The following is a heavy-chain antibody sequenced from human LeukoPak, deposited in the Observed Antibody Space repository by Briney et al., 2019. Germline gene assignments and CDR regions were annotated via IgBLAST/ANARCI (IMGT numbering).Heavy chain of an antibody. CDR3: ARFPYSVVRGAKPIYYFDY. Sequence: VASVKVSCKASGYTFTSYDINWVRQATGQGLEWMGIINPSGGSTSYAQKFQGRVTMTRDTSTSTVYMELSSLRSEDTAVYYCARFPYSVVRGAKPIYYFDYWGQGTLVTVSS. CDR1: GYTFTSYD. CDR2: INPSGGST. V-gene: IGHV1-46*01. D-gene: IGHD3-10*01. J-gene: IGHJ4*02.